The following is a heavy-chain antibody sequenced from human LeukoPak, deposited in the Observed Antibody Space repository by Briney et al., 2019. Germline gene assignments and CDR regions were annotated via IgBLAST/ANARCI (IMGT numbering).Heavy chain of an antibody. V-gene: IGHV5-51*01. Sequence: GESLQISCQGSGSRFTSYWIGWVRQVPGKGLEWMGIIYPGDSDTRYSPSFQGQVTISADKSISTAYLQWSSLKASDTAMYYCARLGSVYCSGGSCYKFDPWGQGTLVIVSS. CDR1: GSRFTSYW. D-gene: IGHD2-15*01. CDR3: ARLGSVYCSGGSCYKFDP. CDR2: IYPGDSDT. J-gene: IGHJ5*02.